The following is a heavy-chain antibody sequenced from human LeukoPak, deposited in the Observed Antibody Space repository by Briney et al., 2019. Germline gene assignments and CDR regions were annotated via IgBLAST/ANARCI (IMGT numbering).Heavy chain of an antibody. D-gene: IGHD2-21*01. CDR3: ARDPSPICGGDCYSDY. CDR2: IYTSGST. V-gene: IGHV4-61*02. CDR1: GGSISSGSYY. J-gene: IGHJ4*02. Sequence: SQTLSLTCTVSGGSISSGSYYWSWIRQPAGKGLEWIGRIYTSGSTNYNPSLKSRVTISVDTSKNQFSLKLSSVTAADTAVYYCARDPSPICGGDCYSDYWGQGTLVTVSS.